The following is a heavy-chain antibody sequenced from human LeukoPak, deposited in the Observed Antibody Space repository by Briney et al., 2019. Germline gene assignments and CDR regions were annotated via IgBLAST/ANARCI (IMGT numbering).Heavy chain of an antibody. CDR3: AKDPYGTRYFDY. CDR2: LSGSGGDT. CDR1: GFTFNKYA. J-gene: IGHJ4*02. Sequence: GGSLRLSCAASGFTFNKYAMSWVHQAPGKGLEWVSSLSGSGGDTYYAESVKGRFTISRDNSKNTVYLEMNSLRAEDTAVYYCAKDPYGTRYFDYWGQGTLVTVSS. D-gene: IGHD2-2*01. V-gene: IGHV3-23*01.